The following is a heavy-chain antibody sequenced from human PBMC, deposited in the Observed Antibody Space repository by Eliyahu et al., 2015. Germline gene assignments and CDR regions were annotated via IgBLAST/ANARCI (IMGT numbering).Heavy chain of an antibody. V-gene: IGHV3-9*01. CDR2: ISWDSSTI. CDR1: GFNFDDSA. J-gene: IGHJ4*02. D-gene: IGHD2/OR15-2a*01. Sequence: EVQLVESGGGLVQPGRSLRLSCAASGFNFDDSAMHWVRQAPGKILEWVSGISWDSSTIGYADSVKGRFTISRDNPKNSLYLQMNSLRREDTGLYYCAKDARNIHRYVEYWGQGILVNVSS. CDR3: AKDARNIHRYVEY.